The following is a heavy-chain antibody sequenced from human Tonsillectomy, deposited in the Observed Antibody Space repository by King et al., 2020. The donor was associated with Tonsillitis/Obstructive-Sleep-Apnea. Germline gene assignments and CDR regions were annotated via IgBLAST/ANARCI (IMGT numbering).Heavy chain of an antibody. Sequence: LQLQESGPGLVKPSETLSLTCTVSGGSVSSSDYYWGWIRQPPGKGLEWIATIYYDGTTYYNPPLRSRVTMSVAPSKNQFSLNLNSVTAADTAVYYCAMHSRDSSCGDYFYYMDVWGKGTTVTVSS. D-gene: IGHD6-6*01. CDR3: AMHSRDSSCGDYFYYMDV. V-gene: IGHV4-39*01. J-gene: IGHJ6*03. CDR1: GGSVSSSDYY. CDR2: IYYDGTT.